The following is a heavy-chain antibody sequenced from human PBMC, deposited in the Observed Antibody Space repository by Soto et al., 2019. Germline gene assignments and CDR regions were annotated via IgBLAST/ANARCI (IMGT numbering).Heavy chain of an antibody. CDR2: VYHSGST. CDR1: GGSISSGGYS. D-gene: IGHD6-13*01. CDR3: ARARATIAAAAIFDC. J-gene: IGHJ4*02. V-gene: IGHV4-30-2*01. Sequence: SETLSLTCAVSGGSISSGGYSRSWIRQPPGKGLEWIEDVYHSGSTNYNPSLESRLTISVDKSKNQFSLKLTSVTAADTAVYYCARARATIAAAAIFDCWGQGTLVTVSS.